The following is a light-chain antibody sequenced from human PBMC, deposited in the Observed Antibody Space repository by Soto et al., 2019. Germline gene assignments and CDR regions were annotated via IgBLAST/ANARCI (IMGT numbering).Light chain of an antibody. CDR2: VAS. J-gene: IGKJ1*01. CDR3: QQYNNWWT. V-gene: IGKV3-15*01. CDR1: QSVSGN. Sequence: EIVMTQSPATLSVSPGERATLSCRASQSVSGNLAWYQQKPGQAPRLLIYVASSRATGIPARFSGSGSGTEFTLTISSLQSEDFAVYYCQQYNNWWTFGQGTKVEI.